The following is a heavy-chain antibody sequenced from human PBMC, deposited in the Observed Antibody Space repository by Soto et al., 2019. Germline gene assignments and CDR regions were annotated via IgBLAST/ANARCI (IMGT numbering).Heavy chain of an antibody. V-gene: IGHV4-31*03. CDR2: IYYSGST. CDR3: ARVRYCSGGSRYPRLDP. D-gene: IGHD2-15*01. J-gene: IGHJ5*02. Sequence: PSETLSLTCTVSGGSISSGGYYWSWIRQHPGKGLEWIGYIYYSGSTYYNPSLKSRVTISVDTSKNQFSLKLSSVTAADTAVYYCARVRYCSGGSRYPRLDPWGQGTLVTVSS. CDR1: GGSISSGGYY.